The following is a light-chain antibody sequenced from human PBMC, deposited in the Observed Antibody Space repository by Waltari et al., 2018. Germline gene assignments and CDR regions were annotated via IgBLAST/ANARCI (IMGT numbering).Light chain of an antibody. J-gene: IGKJ2*01. Sequence: EIVMTQSPATLSVSPGERATLSCRASQSVSSNLAWYQQKPGQAPRLLIYGASTRATGIPARFSGSGSGTEFTLTISSLQSEDFAVYYCQQYNNRPYTFGRGTKLEIK. CDR3: QQYNNRPYT. CDR1: QSVSSN. V-gene: IGKV3-15*01. CDR2: GAS.